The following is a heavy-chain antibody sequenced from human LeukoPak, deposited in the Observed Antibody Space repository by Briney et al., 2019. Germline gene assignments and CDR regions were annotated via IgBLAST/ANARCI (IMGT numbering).Heavy chain of an antibody. CDR3: ARDAYDNTESVRWFDP. CDR1: GFTVSSNY. D-gene: IGHD3-9*01. CDR2: LYRAGDT. J-gene: IGHJ5*02. V-gene: IGHV3-66*01. Sequence: GGSLTLSCAAFGFTVSSNYMSWVRQPPGKGLEWVAVLYRAGDTYYADSVKGRFTISRDDSKNTLYLQMNTVRVEDTAVYYCARDAYDNTESVRWFDPWGRGTLVTVSS.